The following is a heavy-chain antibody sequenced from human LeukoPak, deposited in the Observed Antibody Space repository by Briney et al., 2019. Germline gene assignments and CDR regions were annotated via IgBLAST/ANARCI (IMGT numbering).Heavy chain of an antibody. CDR3: ARVMYYYDSSGYRGDAFDI. V-gene: IGHV3-23*01. Sequence: GGSLRLSCAASGFTFSSYAMSWVRQAPGKGLEWVSVISGSGGSTNYADSVKGRFTISRDNAKNSLYLQMNSLRAEDTAVYYCARVMYYYDSSGYRGDAFDIWGQGTMVTVSS. D-gene: IGHD3-22*01. CDR2: ISGSGGST. CDR1: GFTFSSYA. J-gene: IGHJ3*02.